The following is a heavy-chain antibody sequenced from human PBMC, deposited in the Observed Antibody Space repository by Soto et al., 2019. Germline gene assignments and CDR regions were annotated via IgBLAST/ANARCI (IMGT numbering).Heavy chain of an antibody. CDR3: ARHPYSSGYYYFDY. Sequence: GGSLRLSCAASGFTFSSYSMNWVRQAPGKGLQWVAVIWCGGSYKDYADSVKGRFTISRDNSKNTLYLQMNSLGAEDTAVYYCARHPYSSGYYYFDYWGQGTLVTVS. CDR1: GFTFSSYS. CDR2: IWCGGSYK. J-gene: IGHJ4*02. D-gene: IGHD6-19*01. V-gene: IGHV3-33*08.